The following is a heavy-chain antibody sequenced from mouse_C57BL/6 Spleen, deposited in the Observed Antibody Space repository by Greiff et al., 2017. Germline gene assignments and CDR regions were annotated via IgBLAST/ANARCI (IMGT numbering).Heavy chain of an antibody. CDR1: GYTFTDYY. V-gene: IGHV1-76*01. CDR3: ARRDYGSRGNFDY. CDR2: IYPGSGNT. Sequence: VQLQQSGAELVRPGASVKLSCKASGYTFTDYYINWVKQRPGQGLEWIARIYPGSGNTYYNEKFKGKATLTAEKSSSTAYMQLSSLTSEDSAVYFCARRDYGSRGNFDYWGQGTTLTVSS. D-gene: IGHD1-1*01. J-gene: IGHJ2*01.